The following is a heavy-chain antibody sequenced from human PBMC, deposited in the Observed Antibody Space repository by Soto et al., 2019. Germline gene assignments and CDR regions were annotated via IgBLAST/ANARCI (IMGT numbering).Heavy chain of an antibody. D-gene: IGHD3-16*01. CDR2: ISGSGGRS. Sequence: EVQLVDSGGGLVQPGGSLRLSCAASGFTFSNYAMTWVRQGPGKGLEWVAGISGSGGRSYYADSVKGRFTISRDNSKSTWFFKMTGWRAEATACYYCAKAYFVWSSEQPYYFDYWGQGTLVTVSS. J-gene: IGHJ4*02. CDR1: GFTFSNYA. CDR3: AKAYFVWSSEQPYYFDY. V-gene: IGHV3-23*04.